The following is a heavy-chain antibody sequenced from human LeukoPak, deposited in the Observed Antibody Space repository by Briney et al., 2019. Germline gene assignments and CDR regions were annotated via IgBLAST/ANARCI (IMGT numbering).Heavy chain of an antibody. V-gene: IGHV4-30-4*01. CDR1: GGSISSGDYY. Sequence: SETLSLTCTVSGGSISSGDYYWSWIRQPPGKGLEWIGYIYYSGSTYYNPSLKSRVTISVDTSKNQFSLKLSFVTAADTAVYYCARAQEDIVVVPAAMYAFDIWGQGTMVTVSS. D-gene: IGHD2-2*01. CDR2: IYYSGST. CDR3: ARAQEDIVVVPAAMYAFDI. J-gene: IGHJ3*02.